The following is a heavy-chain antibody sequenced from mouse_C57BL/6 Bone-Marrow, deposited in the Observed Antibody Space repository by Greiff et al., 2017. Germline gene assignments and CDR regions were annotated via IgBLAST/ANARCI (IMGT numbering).Heavy chain of an antibody. J-gene: IGHJ3*01. CDR2: INPYNGGT. CDR1: GYTFTDYY. D-gene: IGHD2-5*01. Sequence: VQLQQSGPVLVKPGASVKMSCKASGYTFTDYYMNWVKQSHGKSLEWIGVINPYNGGTNYNQKFKGKATLTVDKSSSTAYMELNSLTSEDSAVYDCAREGDDYSNLAYWGQGTLGTVSA. CDR3: AREGDDYSNLAY. V-gene: IGHV1-19*01.